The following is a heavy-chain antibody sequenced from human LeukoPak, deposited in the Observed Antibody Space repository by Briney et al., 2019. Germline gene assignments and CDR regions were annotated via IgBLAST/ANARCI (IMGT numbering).Heavy chain of an antibody. CDR1: GFTFSSYE. J-gene: IGHJ3*02. CDR2: ISSSGSTI. V-gene: IGHV3-48*03. Sequence: PGGSLRLSCAASGFTFSSYEMNWVRQAPGKGLEWGSYISSSGSTIYYADSVKGRFTISRDNAKNSLYLQMNSLRAEDTAVYYCASSSGWSGDAFDIWGQGTMVTVSS. CDR3: ASSSGWSGDAFDI. D-gene: IGHD6-19*01.